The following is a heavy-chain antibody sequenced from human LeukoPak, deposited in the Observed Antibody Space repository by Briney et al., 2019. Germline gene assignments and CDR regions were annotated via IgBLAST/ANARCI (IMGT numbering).Heavy chain of an antibody. Sequence: PGGSLRLSCAASGFTFSSYSMNWVRQAPGKGLEWVSYISSSSSTIYYADSVKGRFTISRDNAKNSLYLQMNSLRDEDTAVYYCARAALHGHLDYWGQGTLVTVSS. J-gene: IGHJ4*02. CDR2: ISSSSSTI. D-gene: IGHD3-16*02. V-gene: IGHV3-48*02. CDR3: ARAALHGHLDY. CDR1: GFTFSSYS.